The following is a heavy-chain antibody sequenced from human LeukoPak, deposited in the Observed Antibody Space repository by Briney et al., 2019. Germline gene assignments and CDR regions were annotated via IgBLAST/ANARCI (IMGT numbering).Heavy chain of an antibody. J-gene: IGHJ4*02. CDR1: GYTFTSYG. D-gene: IGHD6-19*01. Sequence: ASVKVSCKASGYTFTSYGISWVRQAPGQGLEWTGWINPNSGGTNDAQKFQGRVTLTRDTSISTAYMELSRLRPDDTAVYYCARNGIAVAGYDYWGQGTVVTVSS. CDR3: ARNGIAVAGYDY. CDR2: INPNSGGT. V-gene: IGHV1-2*02.